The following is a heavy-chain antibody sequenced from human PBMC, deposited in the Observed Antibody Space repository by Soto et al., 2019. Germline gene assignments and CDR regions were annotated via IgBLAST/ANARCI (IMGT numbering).Heavy chain of an antibody. Sequence: EVQLLESWGGLVQPGGSLRLSCAASGFTFSSYAMSWVRQAPGKGLEWVSAISGSGGSTYYADSVKGRFTISRANSKNTRYPQMNSLRAEYTAVYYCAKDGLEGDYYYGMDVWGQGTTVTVSS. CDR1: GFTFSSYA. V-gene: IGHV3-23*01. CDR3: AKDGLEGDYYYGMDV. J-gene: IGHJ6*02. D-gene: IGHD3-3*01. CDR2: ISGSGGST.